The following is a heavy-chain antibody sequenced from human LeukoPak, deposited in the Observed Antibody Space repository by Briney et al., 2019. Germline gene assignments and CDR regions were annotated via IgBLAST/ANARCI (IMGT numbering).Heavy chain of an antibody. J-gene: IGHJ6*02. D-gene: IGHD2-15*01. Sequence: PGGSLGLSCAASGFTFSSYSMNWVRQAPGKGLEWVSSISSSSSYIYYADSVKGRFTISRDNAKNSLYLQMNSLRAEDTAVYYCARDSYYCSGGSCYSTFRPYYYYGMDVWGQGTTVTVSS. CDR2: ISSSSSYI. V-gene: IGHV3-21*01. CDR1: GFTFSSYS. CDR3: ARDSYYCSGGSCYSTFRPYYYYGMDV.